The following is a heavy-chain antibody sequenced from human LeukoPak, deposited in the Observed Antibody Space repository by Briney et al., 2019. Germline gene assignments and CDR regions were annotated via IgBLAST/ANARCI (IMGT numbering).Heavy chain of an antibody. Sequence: GGSLRLSCAASGFSFSTCAMHWVRQAPGKGLEYVAATSGNGDSTYYANSVKGRFTISRDNSKNTLYLQMGSLRPEDMAVYYCAREVYAGNWFDPWGQGTLVTVSS. J-gene: IGHJ5*02. V-gene: IGHV3-64*01. D-gene: IGHD2-8*01. CDR3: AREVYAGNWFDP. CDR1: GFSFSTCA. CDR2: TSGNGDST.